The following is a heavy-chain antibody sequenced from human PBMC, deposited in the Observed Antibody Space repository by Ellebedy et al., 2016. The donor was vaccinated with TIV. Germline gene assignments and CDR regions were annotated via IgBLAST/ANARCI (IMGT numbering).Heavy chain of an antibody. CDR1: GFTFSSHG. CDR2: ISGNGAVT. CDR3: AKGDNTWEYYIDY. V-gene: IGHV3-23*01. Sequence: GESLKISCTASGFTFSSHGMHWVRQAPGKGLQWVSSISGNGAVTYYADSAKGRFSISRDNSKNTVYLQMHSLRPDDTALYYCAKGDNTWEYYIDYWGQGALVTVSS. J-gene: IGHJ4*02. D-gene: IGHD2/OR15-2a*01.